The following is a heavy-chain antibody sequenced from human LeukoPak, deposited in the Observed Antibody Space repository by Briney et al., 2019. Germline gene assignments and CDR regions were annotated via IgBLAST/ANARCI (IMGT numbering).Heavy chain of an antibody. CDR2: IYYSGST. Sequence: PSETLSLTCTVSGGSISSYYWSWLRQPPGKGLEWIGFIYYSGSTNYNPSLKSRVTISVDTSKNQFSLKLSSVTAADTAVYYCARHGYYYDSSAYNVIDYWGHGTLVTVSS. CDR3: ARHGYYYDSSAYNVIDY. D-gene: IGHD3-22*01. V-gene: IGHV4-59*08. J-gene: IGHJ4*01. CDR1: GGSISSYY.